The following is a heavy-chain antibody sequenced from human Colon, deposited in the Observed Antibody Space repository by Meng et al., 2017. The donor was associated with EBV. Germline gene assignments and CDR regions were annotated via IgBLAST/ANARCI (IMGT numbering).Heavy chain of an antibody. CDR2: ITNVGST. J-gene: IGHJ4*02. CDR3: ASQDCSGGTCYLDC. D-gene: IGHD2-15*01. V-gene: IGHV4-34*01. CDR1: CCSFRYYY. Sequence: VVLPEGGHGMFHPSANMALTRTSYCCSFRYYYWPGLRHPPGEGVGWVREITNVGSTTYTQSLKSRVTISVDTSKNQFYLKLSSVTAADAAVYYCASQDCSGGTCYLDCWGQGTLVTVSS.